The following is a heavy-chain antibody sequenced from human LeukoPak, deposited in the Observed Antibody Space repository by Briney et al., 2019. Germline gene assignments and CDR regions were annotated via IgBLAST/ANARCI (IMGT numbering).Heavy chain of an antibody. V-gene: IGHV4-61*02. Sequence: PSQTLSLTCTVSVDSISRNSHYWCWIRQSAGKGLEWIGRLNPSGNINYNPSLKSRLTMSLDPSENKLSLKLSSVTAADTAVYYCARGRPSGDFFDYWGQGALVTVSS. CDR2: LNPSGNI. CDR1: VDSISRNSHY. CDR3: ARGRPSGDFFDY. D-gene: IGHD4-17*01. J-gene: IGHJ4*02.